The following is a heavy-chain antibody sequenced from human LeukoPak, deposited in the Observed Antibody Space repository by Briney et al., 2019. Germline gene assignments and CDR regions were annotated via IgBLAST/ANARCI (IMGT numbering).Heavy chain of an antibody. CDR2: IKEEGSEK. CDR1: GFTFSRFW. CDR3: ARDTSAEKGQQLAN. J-gene: IGHJ4*02. Sequence: PGGSLRLSCAASGFTFSRFWMSWVRQAPGKGLEYMANIKEEGSEKYYVDSVKGRFTISRDNAKNSLYLQMSSLRVEDTAVYYCARDTSAEKGQQLANWGQGTLVTVSS. V-gene: IGHV3-7*04. D-gene: IGHD6-13*01.